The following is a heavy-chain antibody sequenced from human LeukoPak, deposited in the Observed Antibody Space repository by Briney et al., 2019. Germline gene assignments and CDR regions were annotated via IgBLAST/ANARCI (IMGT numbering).Heavy chain of an antibody. V-gene: IGHV3-23*01. CDR1: GFIFYNYA. J-gene: IGHJ4*02. Sequence: GGSLRLSCAASGFIFYNYAMSWVRQAPGKGLEWVSVIGVSGGTTYYADSVKGRFTISRDNSKNTLYLEINSLRAEDTAVYYCSPLGSGVDYWGQGTLVTVTS. CDR2: IGVSGGTT. D-gene: IGHD6-19*01. CDR3: SPLGSGVDY.